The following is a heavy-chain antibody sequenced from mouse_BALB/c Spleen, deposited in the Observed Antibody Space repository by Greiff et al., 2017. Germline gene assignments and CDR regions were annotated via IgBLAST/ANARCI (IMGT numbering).Heavy chain of an antibody. Sequence: VKLVESGPGLVAPSQTLSITCTVSGFSLTGYCVNWVRQPPGQGLEWLGMIWGDGSTDYNSALKSRLSISKDNAKSQVFLKMNRLQTDDTARYYCARDDWDYAMDYWGQGTSVTVSS. J-gene: IGHJ4*01. CDR3: ARDDWDYAMDY. V-gene: IGHV2-6-7*01. D-gene: IGHD4-1*01. CDR1: GFSLTGYC. CDR2: IWGDGST.